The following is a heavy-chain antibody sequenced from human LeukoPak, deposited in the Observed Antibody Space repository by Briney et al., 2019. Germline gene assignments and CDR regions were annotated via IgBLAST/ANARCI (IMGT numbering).Heavy chain of an antibody. CDR2: VSWDSAGI. V-gene: IGHV3-9*01. D-gene: IGHD4-23*01. J-gene: IGHJ4*02. CDR1: GFTFDDYA. Sequence: GGSLRLSCAASGFTFDDYAMHWVRQAPGKGLEWVSGVSWDSAGIGYADSVKGRFTISRDNAKNTLYLQMNSLRAEDTAVYYCAMTTVGFDYWGQGTLVTVSS. CDR3: AMTTVGFDY.